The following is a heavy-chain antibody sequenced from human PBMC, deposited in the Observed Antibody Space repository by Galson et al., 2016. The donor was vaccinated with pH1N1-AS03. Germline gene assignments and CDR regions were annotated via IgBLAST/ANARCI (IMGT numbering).Heavy chain of an antibody. Sequence: SVKVSCKASGYTFTDYALSWVRQAPGQGLEWMGWIRTYNGDANYAEKFQGRVTMTRNTSISTAYMELSGLQPEDTAVYYCARSFLGETDDWGQGTLVIVSS. CDR3: ARSFLGETDD. J-gene: IGHJ4*02. CDR2: IRTYNGDA. D-gene: IGHD3-16*01. V-gene: IGHV1-18*04. CDR1: GYTFTDYA.